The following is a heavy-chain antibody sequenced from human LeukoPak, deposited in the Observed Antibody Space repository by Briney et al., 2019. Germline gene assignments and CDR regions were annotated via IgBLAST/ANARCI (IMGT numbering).Heavy chain of an antibody. CDR3: ARSYSSGWYWFDP. CDR1: GGSISSSSYY. V-gene: IGHV4-39*07. CDR2: IYYSGST. J-gene: IGHJ5*02. Sequence: SETLSLTCTVSGGSISSSSYYWGWIRQPPGKGLEWIGSIYYSGSTYYNPSLKSRVTISVDTSKNQFSLKLSSVTAADTAVYYCARSYSSGWYWFDPWGQGTLVTVSS. D-gene: IGHD6-19*01.